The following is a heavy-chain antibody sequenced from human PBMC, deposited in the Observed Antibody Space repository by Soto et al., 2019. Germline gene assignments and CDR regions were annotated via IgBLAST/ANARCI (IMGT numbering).Heavy chain of an antibody. D-gene: IGHD3-22*01. J-gene: IGHJ4*02. CDR2: IDWDDDK. CDR1: RFPLRTSGMC. V-gene: IGHV2-70*01. CDR3: ARYMFDSGGSPSPDY. Sequence: SGPTLVNPTQTLTLTYTFCRFPLRTSGMCVSWIRQPPGKALEWLALIDWDDDKNYSTSLKTRLTISNDTSKNQVVHTMTNMHPVDTAAYSCARYMFDSGGSPSPDYWGQGTLVTVSS.